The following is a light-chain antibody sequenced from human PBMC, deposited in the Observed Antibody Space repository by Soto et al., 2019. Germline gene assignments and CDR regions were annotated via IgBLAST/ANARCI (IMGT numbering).Light chain of an antibody. Sequence: QSALTQPASVSGSPGQSITISCTGTSSDVGGYNYVSWYQHHPGKAPKLIIYDVSNRPSGVSIPFSGSKSDTTASLTISGLPPEDEADYHCSSYTTSNTRQIAFGTGTKVTAL. CDR2: DVS. CDR3: SSYTTSNTRQIA. V-gene: IGLV2-14*03. CDR1: SSDVGGYNY. J-gene: IGLJ1*01.